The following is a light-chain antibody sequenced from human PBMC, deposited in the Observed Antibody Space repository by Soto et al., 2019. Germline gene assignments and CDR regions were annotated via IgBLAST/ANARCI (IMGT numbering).Light chain of an antibody. V-gene: IGLV2-8*01. CDR3: SSNVVGTNLKI. CDR1: YSDVGDSNY. J-gene: IGLJ2*01. CDR2: EVT. Sequence: QSALTQPPSASGSPGQSVTISCTGTYSDVGDSNYVSWYQQHPGKAPKLVIYEVTQRPSGVPDRFSGSRSENTASLTVSRRQAEDEADYYCSSNVVGTNLKIFGGGTKVTVL.